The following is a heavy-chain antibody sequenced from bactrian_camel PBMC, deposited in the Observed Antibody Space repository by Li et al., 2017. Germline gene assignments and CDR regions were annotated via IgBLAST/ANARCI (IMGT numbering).Heavy chain of an antibody. J-gene: IGHJ6*01. CDR3: GTDVYLLCTVDATQGQFGY. CDR2: VETYGTI. CDR1: ESIVRQSC. Sequence: HVQLVESGGGSVQTGESLRLSCVAPESIVRQSCMAWFRQAPGQKREGVAAVETYGTINYSPSVKGRFTVSVDKDQNILRLQMDNLKPEDTAMYSCGTDVYLLCTVDATQGQFGYRGQGTQVTVS. D-gene: IGHD2*01. V-gene: IGHV3S53*01.